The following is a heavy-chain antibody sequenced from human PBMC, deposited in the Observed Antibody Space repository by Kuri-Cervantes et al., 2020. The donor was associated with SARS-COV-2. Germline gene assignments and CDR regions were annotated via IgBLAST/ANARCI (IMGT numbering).Heavy chain of an antibody. CDR2: INPSGGST. Sequence: ASVKVSCKASGYTFTSYYMHWVRQAPGQGLEWMGIINPSGGSTSYAQKFQGWVTMTRDTSISTAYMELSRLRSDDTAAYYCARALQGVAATLPYYYYGMDVWGQGTTVTVAS. J-gene: IGHJ6*02. V-gene: IGHV1-46*01. CDR3: ARALQGVAATLPYYYYGMDV. CDR1: GYTFTSYY. D-gene: IGHD2-15*01.